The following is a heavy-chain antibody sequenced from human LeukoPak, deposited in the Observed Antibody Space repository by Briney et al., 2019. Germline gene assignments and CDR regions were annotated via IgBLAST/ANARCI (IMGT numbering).Heavy chain of an antibody. CDR3: AREAGLSSSYPYGMDV. V-gene: IGHV4-59*01. D-gene: IGHD6-6*01. CDR2: IYYSGST. J-gene: IGHJ6*02. CDR1: GGSISSYY. Sequence: SETLSLTCTVSGGSISSYYWSWIRQPPGKGLEWNGYIYYSGSTNYNPSLKGRVTISVDTSKNQFSLKLSSVTAADTAVYYCAREAGLSSSYPYGMDVWGQGTTVTVSS.